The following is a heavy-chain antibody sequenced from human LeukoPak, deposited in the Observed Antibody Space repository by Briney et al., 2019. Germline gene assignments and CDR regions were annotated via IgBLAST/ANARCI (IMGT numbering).Heavy chain of an antibody. V-gene: IGHV3-30*02. CDR1: GFTFSSYG. D-gene: IGHD6-19*01. CDR3: ARDPIIAVAVKQRLPFDY. J-gene: IGHJ4*02. CDR2: IRYDGSNK. Sequence: GGSLRLSCAASGFTFSSYGMHWARQAPGKGLEWVAFIRYDGSNKYYADSVKGRFTISRDNSKNTLYLQMNSLRAEDTAVYYCARDPIIAVAVKQRLPFDYWGQGTLVTVSS.